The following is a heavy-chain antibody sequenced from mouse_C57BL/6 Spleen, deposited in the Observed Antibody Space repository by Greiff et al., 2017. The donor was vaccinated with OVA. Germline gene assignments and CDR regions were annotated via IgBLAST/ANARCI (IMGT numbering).Heavy chain of an antibody. CDR2: ISSGSSTI. Sequence: DVMLVESGGGLVKPGGSLKLSCAASGFTFSDYGMHWVRQAPEKGLEWVAYISSGSSTIYYADTVKGRFTISRDNAKNTLFLQMTSLRSEDTAMYYCANYDGYYGGFAYWGQGTLVTVSA. CDR3: ANYDGYYGGFAY. D-gene: IGHD2-3*01. V-gene: IGHV5-17*01. J-gene: IGHJ3*01. CDR1: GFTFSDYG.